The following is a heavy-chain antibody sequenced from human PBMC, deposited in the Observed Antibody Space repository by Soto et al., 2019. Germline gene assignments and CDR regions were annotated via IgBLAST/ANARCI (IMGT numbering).Heavy chain of an antibody. V-gene: IGHV3-33*01. Sequence: QVQLVESGGGVVQPGRSLRLSCAASGFTFSSYGMHWVRQAPGKGLEWVAVIWYDGSNKYYADSVKGRFTISRDNSKNTLYLQMNSLRAEETAVYYCARGRGLGYCSGGSCPDFDYWGQGTLVTVSS. CDR3: ARGRGLGYCSGGSCPDFDY. CDR1: GFTFSSYG. CDR2: IWYDGSNK. J-gene: IGHJ4*02. D-gene: IGHD2-15*01.